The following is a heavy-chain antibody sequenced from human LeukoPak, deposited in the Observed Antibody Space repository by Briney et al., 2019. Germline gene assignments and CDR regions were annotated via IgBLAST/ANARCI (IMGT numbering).Heavy chain of an antibody. Sequence: GGSLRLSCAASGFTFSSYGMHWVRQAPGKGLEWVAFIRHDGSNKNYADSVKGRFTISRDNSKNTLYLQMNSLRAEDTAVYYCARDHRYGGLFDYWGQGTLVTVSS. D-gene: IGHD1-1*01. CDR3: ARDHRYGGLFDY. J-gene: IGHJ4*02. V-gene: IGHV3-30*02. CDR2: IRHDGSNK. CDR1: GFTFSSYG.